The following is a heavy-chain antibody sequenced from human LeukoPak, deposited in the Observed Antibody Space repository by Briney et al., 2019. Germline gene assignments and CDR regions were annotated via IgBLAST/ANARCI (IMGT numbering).Heavy chain of an antibody. J-gene: IGHJ4*02. CDR1: GGSISSYY. CDR2: IYTSGST. Sequence: PSETLSLTCTVSGGSISSYYWSWIRQPAGKGLEWIGRIYTSGSTNYNPSLKSRVTMSVDTSKNQFSLKLGSVTAADTAVYYCARERYSSGWYGLLDYWGQGTLVTVSS. D-gene: IGHD6-19*01. V-gene: IGHV4-4*07. CDR3: ARERYSSGWYGLLDY.